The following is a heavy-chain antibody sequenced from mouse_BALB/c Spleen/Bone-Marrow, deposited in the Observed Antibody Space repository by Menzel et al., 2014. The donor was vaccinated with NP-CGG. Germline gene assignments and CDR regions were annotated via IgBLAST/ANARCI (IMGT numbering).Heavy chain of an antibody. D-gene: IGHD2-4*01. CDR2: INPSTGYT. CDR3: ARNYDYDGGYYAMDY. J-gene: IGHJ4*01. V-gene: IGHV1-7*01. CDR1: GYNFISYW. Sequence: VKLVESGAELAKPGASVKTSCKASGYNFISYWMHWAKQRPGQGLEWIGYINPSTGYTEYNQKFKDKATLTADKSSSKAYMQLSSLTSEDSAVYYCARNYDYDGGYYAMDYWGQGTSVTVSS.